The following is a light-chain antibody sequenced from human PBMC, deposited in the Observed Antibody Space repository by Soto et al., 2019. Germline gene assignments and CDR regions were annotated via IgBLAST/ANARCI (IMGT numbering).Light chain of an antibody. V-gene: IGKV3-15*01. Sequence: EIVMAHSPATLSVSPWEIATLSCRASQSVGSNLAWYQHKPGRSPSLLMYGASNRATGVPDRFSGSGSGTDFTLTITSLQSDDLAIYYCQQYSDWPRTLGQGTKVDIK. CDR2: GAS. J-gene: IGKJ1*01. CDR1: QSVGSN. CDR3: QQYSDWPRT.